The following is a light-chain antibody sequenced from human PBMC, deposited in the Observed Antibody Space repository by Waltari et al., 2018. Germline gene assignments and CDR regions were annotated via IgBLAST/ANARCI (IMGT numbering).Light chain of an antibody. CDR2: EAY. J-gene: IGKJ2*01. Sequence: DIQMTKSPSTLSASLGDRVTLTCRASRSIRTWLAWYQQKLGKAPKRLIYEAYTLEGGVPSRFSGSGSETDFTLTITSQQPDDFATYYYQQYYTYPYTFGQGTKLEIK. CDR1: RSIRTW. CDR3: QQYYTYPYT. V-gene: IGKV1-5*03.